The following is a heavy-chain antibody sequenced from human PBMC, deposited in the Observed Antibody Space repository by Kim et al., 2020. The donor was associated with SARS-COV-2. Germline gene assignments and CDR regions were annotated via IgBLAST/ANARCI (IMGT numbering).Heavy chain of an antibody. D-gene: IGHD6-19*01. Sequence: GGSLRLSCAASGFTFSSYAMHWVRQAPGKGLEWMAVISYDGSNKYYADSVKGRFTISRDNSKNTLYLQMNSLRAEDTAVYYCASPGIAVAGTWGQGTLVT. CDR1: GFTFSSYA. CDR2: ISYDGSNK. V-gene: IGHV3-30-3*01. CDR3: ASPGIAVAGT. J-gene: IGHJ5*02.